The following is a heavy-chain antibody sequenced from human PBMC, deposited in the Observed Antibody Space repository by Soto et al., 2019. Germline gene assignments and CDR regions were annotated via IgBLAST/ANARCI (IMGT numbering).Heavy chain of an antibody. CDR1: GFTVSNNY. CDR3: AAQPGGGGY. J-gene: IGHJ4*02. D-gene: IGHD3-10*01. CDR2: IYSGGYT. Sequence: EVQLVESGGGLIQPGGSLRLSCAVSGFTVSNNYMSWVRQAPGKGLEGVSVIYSGGYTAYGDSVKGRFTISRDNSKNKLYLKMKSLGANHPAVFYWAAQPGGGGYWGQGTLVTVSS. V-gene: IGHV3-53*01.